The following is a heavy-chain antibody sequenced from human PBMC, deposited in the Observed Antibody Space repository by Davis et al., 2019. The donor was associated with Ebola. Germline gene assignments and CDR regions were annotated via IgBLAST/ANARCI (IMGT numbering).Heavy chain of an antibody. J-gene: IGHJ6*02. D-gene: IGHD4-17*01. V-gene: IGHV4-59*12. Sequence: SETLSLTCTVSGGSINGYYWSWIRQSPGKGLEWIGFIYFSGRATYSPSLKSRVTMSVDTSKNQFSLKLSSVTAADTAVYYCARLRDYGDFGDYYGMDVWGQGTTVTVSS. CDR2: IYFSGRA. CDR1: GGSINGYY. CDR3: ARLRDYGDFGDYYGMDV.